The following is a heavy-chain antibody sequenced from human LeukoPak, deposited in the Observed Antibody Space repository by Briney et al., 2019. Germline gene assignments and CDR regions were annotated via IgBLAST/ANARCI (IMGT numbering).Heavy chain of an antibody. Sequence: ASVNVSFKASGYTFTIYYMHWVRQAPGQGLEWMGIINPSGGSTSYAQKFQGRVTMTRDTSTSTVYMELSSPRSEDTAVYYCAREVIGDIVVVPAADGMDVWGQGTTVTVSS. CDR3: AREVIGDIVVVPAADGMDV. V-gene: IGHV1-46*01. J-gene: IGHJ6*02. CDR1: GYTFTIYY. CDR2: INPSGGST. D-gene: IGHD2-2*01.